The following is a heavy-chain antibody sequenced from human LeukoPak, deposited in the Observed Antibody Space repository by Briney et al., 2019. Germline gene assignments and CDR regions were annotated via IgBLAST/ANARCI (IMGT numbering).Heavy chain of an antibody. CDR2: IYPGDSDT. Sequence: GESLKISCKASGYSFTTYWIGWVRQMPGKGLEWMGIIYPGDSDTRYSPSFQGQVTISADKSISTAYLQWSSLKASDTAVYYCARQKLPSGEAFFDYWGQGTLVTVSS. CDR1: GYSFTTYW. CDR3: ARQKLPSGEAFFDY. V-gene: IGHV5-51*01. D-gene: IGHD3-10*01. J-gene: IGHJ4*02.